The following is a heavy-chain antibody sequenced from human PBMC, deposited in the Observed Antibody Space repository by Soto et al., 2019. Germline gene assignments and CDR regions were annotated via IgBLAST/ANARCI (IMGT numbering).Heavy chain of an antibody. CDR3: ARSSSSGNYSHGMEV. CDR2: MNPNSGNT. V-gene: IGHV1-8*01. CDR1: LYTFTSSD. D-gene: IGHD6-6*01. Sequence: GSVXVSFKAALYTFTSSDSNGGRQATGQGLEGMGGMNPNSGNTGYAQKFQGRVTMTRNNSIRTAYTELRRLRSEDTAVHHCARSSSSGNYSHGMEVRGQATTVNVSS. J-gene: IGHJ6*01.